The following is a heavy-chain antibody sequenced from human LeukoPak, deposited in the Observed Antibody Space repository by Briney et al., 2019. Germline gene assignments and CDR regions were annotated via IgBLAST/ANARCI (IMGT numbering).Heavy chain of an antibody. Sequence: GGSLRLSCTASGFTFGDYAMSWFRQAPGKGLEWVGFIRSKAYGGTTEYAASVKGRFTISRDDSKNIAYLQMNSLKTEDTAVYYCTRGGKWLRPRYYYYMDVWGKGTTVTVSS. J-gene: IGHJ6*03. V-gene: IGHV3-49*03. D-gene: IGHD5-12*01. CDR1: GFTFGDYA. CDR3: TRGGKWLRPRYYYYMDV. CDR2: IRSKAYGGTT.